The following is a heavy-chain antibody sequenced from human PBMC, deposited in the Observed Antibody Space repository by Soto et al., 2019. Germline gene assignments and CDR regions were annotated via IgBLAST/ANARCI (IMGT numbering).Heavy chain of an antibody. CDR3: ARANWFDP. J-gene: IGHJ5*02. CDR2: SSHSGTT. V-gene: IGHV4-34*01. Sequence: WTWSRQPPGKGLEWIGESSHSGTTNYHPSLKSRVTISVDTSKNQFSLRLSSVTAADTAVYYCARANWFDPWGQGTLVTVSS.